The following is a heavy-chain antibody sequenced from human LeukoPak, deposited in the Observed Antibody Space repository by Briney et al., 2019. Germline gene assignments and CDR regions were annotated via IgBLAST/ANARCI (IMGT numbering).Heavy chain of an antibody. CDR3: ARGGGYSYGPFRPGYYYCYYMDV. D-gene: IGHD5-18*01. V-gene: IGHV4-34*01. CDR2: INHSGST. CDR1: GGSFSGYY. J-gene: IGHJ6*03. Sequence: PSETLSLTCAVYGGSFSGYYWSWIRQPPGKGLEWIGEINHSGSTNYNPSLKSRVTISVDTSKNQFSLKLSSVTAADTAVYYCARGGGYSYGPFRPGYYYCYYMDVWGKGTTVTVSS.